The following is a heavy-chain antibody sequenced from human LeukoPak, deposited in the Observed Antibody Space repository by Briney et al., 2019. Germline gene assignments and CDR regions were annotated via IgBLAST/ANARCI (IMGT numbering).Heavy chain of an antibody. J-gene: IGHJ4*02. V-gene: IGHV4-39*01. CDR1: GGSISSNNYY. D-gene: IGHD2-21*01. CDR3: ARPPGPYCGGDCYDY. CDR2: IYYGGYT. Sequence: SETLSLTCTVSGGSISSNNYYWGWIRQPPGKGLEWIGSIYYGGYTYYNPSLKSRVTISVDTSKNQFSLKLSSVTAADTAVYYCARPPGPYCGGDCYDYWGQGTLVTVSS.